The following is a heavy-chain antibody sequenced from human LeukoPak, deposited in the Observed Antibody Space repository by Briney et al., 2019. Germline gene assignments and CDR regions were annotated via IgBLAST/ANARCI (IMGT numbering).Heavy chain of an antibody. Sequence: GGSLRLSCTAPGFSFSTYWVMWVRQAPGKGLEWVANIHPDGSDKYYVDSVMGRFTISRDNAQNSLYLQMNSLRAEDTAVYSCLAVATGVNYWGQGTLVTVSA. CDR1: GFSFSTYW. V-gene: IGHV3-7*02. J-gene: IGHJ4*02. D-gene: IGHD1-1*01. CDR2: IHPDGSDK. CDR3: LAVATGVNY.